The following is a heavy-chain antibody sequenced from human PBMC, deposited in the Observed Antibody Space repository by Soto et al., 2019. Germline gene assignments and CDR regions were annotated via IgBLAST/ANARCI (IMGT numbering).Heavy chain of an antibody. J-gene: IGHJ4*02. CDR2: IYNIGST. CDR1: GGSLSGYY. V-gene: IGHV4-4*08. D-gene: IGHD2-2*01. CDR3: ARLIHCKTTSCYFDY. Sequence: TSETLSLTCTVSGGSLSGYYWSWLRQPPGKGLEWIGYIYNIGSTNYNPSLRSRVTISEDTSKNQFSLKLSSVTAADTAVFYCARLIHCKTTSCYFDYWGQGTLVTVSS.